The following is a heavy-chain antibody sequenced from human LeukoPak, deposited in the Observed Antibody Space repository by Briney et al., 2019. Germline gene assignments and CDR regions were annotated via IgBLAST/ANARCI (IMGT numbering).Heavy chain of an antibody. V-gene: IGHV4-38-2*02. D-gene: IGHD6-19*01. CDR2: IYHSGST. Sequence: ASETLSLTCTVSGYSISSGYYWGWIRQPSGKGLEWIGSIYHSGSTYYNPSLKSRVTISVDTSKNQFSLKLSSVTAADTAVYYCARAGYSSGWYESAYDYWGQGTLVTVSS. J-gene: IGHJ4*02. CDR3: ARAGYSSGWYESAYDY. CDR1: GYSISSGYY.